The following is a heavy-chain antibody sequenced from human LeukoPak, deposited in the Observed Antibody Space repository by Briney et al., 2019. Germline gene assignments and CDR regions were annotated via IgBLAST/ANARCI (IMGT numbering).Heavy chain of an antibody. CDR3: AKERPRSWLLLDWYFDL. J-gene: IGHJ2*01. Sequence: GGSLRLSCAASGFNFRSYWMHWVRQTPGKGLVWVSRIDSYGSATTYADSVRGRFTVSRDNAKNTLYLQMNRLRTDDSAIYYCAKERPRSWLLLDWYFDLWGRGTLVTVST. V-gene: IGHV3-74*01. CDR1: GFNFRSYW. D-gene: IGHD3-22*01. CDR2: IDSYGSAT.